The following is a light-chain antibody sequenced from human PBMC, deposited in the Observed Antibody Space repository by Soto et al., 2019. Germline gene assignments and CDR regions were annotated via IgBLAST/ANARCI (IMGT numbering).Light chain of an antibody. CDR2: GAS. CDR3: QQYGSSPWT. J-gene: IGKJ1*01. Sequence: EVVLTQYPGPLSLSPGERATLSCRASQSIGSSYLAWYQQKPGQAPRLLIYGASSRATGIPDRFSGSGSGTDFTLTISRLEPEDFAVYYCQQYGSSPWTFGQGTKVDI. V-gene: IGKV3-20*01. CDR1: QSIGSSY.